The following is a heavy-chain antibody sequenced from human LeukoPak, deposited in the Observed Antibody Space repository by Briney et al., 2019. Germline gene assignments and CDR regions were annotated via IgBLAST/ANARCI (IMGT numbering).Heavy chain of an antibody. CDR1: GGSFSGYY. J-gene: IGHJ4*02. Sequence: SETLSLTCAVYGGSFSGYYWSWIRQPPGKGLEWIGEINHSGSTNYNPSLKSRVTISVDTSKNQFSLKLSSVTAADTAVYYCASVDTAMVMMGYWGQGTLATVSS. CDR3: ASVDTAMVMMGY. V-gene: IGHV4-34*01. CDR2: INHSGST. D-gene: IGHD5-18*01.